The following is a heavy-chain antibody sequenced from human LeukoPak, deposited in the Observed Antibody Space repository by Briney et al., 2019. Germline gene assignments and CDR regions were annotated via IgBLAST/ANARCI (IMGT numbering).Heavy chain of an antibody. CDR2: LHYSGST. CDR3: ARHPALPRGIIMYSEFDF. D-gene: IGHD3-10*01. CDR1: GDSISTATNF. J-gene: IGHJ4*02. V-gene: IGHV4-39*01. Sequence: PSETLALTCTVSGDSISTATNFWGWIRQPPGRGLEWVGWLHYSGSTYYNPALKTRVTLSVDMSNHQFSLKLTSVTAAHTAVHYCARHPALPRGIIMYSEFDFWGQGTLATVPP.